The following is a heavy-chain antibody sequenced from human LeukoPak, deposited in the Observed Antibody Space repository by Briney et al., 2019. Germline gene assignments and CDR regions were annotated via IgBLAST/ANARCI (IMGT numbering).Heavy chain of an antibody. CDR2: ISSSSSYI. D-gene: IGHD3-3*01. J-gene: IGHJ6*02. Sequence: GGSLRLSCAASGFTFSDYYMSWIRQAPGKGLEWASSISSSSSYIYYADSVKGRFTISRDNAKNSLYLQMNSLRAEDTAVYYCARDINRDYDFWSGYYPPYGMDVWGQGTTVTVSS. CDR3: ARDINRDYDFWSGYYPPYGMDV. V-gene: IGHV3-11*06. CDR1: GFTFSDYY.